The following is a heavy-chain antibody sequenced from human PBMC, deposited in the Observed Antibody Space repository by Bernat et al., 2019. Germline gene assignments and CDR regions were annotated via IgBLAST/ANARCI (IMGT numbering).Heavy chain of an antibody. D-gene: IGHD6-6*01. CDR3: ATPSGYSSSWTDAFDI. Sequence: QVQLVQSGAEVKKPGASVKVSCKVSGYTLTELSMHWVRQAPGKGLEWMGGFDPEDGETIYAQKFQGRVTMTEDTSTDTAYMELSSLRSEDMAVYYCATPSGYSSSWTDAFDIWGQGTMVTVSS. CDR1: GYTLTELS. J-gene: IGHJ3*02. CDR2: FDPEDGET. V-gene: IGHV1-24*01.